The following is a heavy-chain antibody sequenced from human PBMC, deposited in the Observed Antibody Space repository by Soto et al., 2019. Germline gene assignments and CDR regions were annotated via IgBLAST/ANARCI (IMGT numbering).Heavy chain of an antibody. J-gene: IGHJ6*02. V-gene: IGHV5-10-1*01. CDR3: ASCTDSGYDLDYYYGMDV. CDR1: GYSFTSYW. D-gene: IGHD5-12*01. CDR2: IDPSDSYT. Sequence: GESLKISCKGSGYSFTSYWICWVRQMPGKGLEWMGRIDPSDSYTSYSPSFQGHVTISADKSISTAYLQWSSLKASDTAMYYCASCTDSGYDLDYYYGMDVWGQGTTVTVSS.